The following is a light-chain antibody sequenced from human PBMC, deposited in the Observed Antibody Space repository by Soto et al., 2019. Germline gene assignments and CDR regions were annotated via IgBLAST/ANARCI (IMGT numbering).Light chain of an antibody. CDR2: KAS. Sequence: PSTLSASVGDRVTITCRASQNIDNWLAWYQQKLGKAPKLLIYKASSLETGVPSRFSGSGSGTEFSLTISNLEPDDFATYHCQQYYTNSQASFGQGTKVDIK. CDR3: QQYYTNSQAS. V-gene: IGKV1-5*03. J-gene: IGKJ1*01. CDR1: QNIDNW.